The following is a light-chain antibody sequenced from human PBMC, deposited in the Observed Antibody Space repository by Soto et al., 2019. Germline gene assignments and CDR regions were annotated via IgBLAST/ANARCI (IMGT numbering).Light chain of an antibody. J-gene: IGKJ1*01. CDR3: HLYGASPPT. CDR2: GAS. Sequence: EVVLTQSPGTLSLSPGERATLSCRASQSVSSSDLAWYQQKPGQAPRLLISGASGRATGIPDRFSASGSGTDFTLIFSRLEPEDSAVFYCHLYGASPPTFGQGTKVEI. V-gene: IGKV3-20*01. CDR1: QSVSSSD.